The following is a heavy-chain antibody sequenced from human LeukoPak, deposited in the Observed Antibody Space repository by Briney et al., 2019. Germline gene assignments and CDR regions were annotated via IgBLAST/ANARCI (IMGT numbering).Heavy chain of an antibody. CDR3: ARGGGLDV. Sequence: GGSLRLSRAASGFTFSSYWMNWARQAPGKGLEWVASINHNGNVNYYVDSVKGRFTISRDNAKNSLYLQMSNLRAEDTAVYFCARGGGLDVWGQGATVTVSS. CDR1: GFTFSSYW. CDR2: INHNGNVN. V-gene: IGHV3-7*03. D-gene: IGHD3-16*01. J-gene: IGHJ6*02.